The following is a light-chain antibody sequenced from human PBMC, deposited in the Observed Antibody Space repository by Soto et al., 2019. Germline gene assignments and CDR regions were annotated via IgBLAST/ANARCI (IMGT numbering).Light chain of an antibody. V-gene: IGKV1-39*01. J-gene: IGKJ3*01. CDR2: SAS. CDR3: QQSYSTPHFT. CDR1: QSISIY. Sequence: DIQMTQSPAALSASVGDSVTITCRTSQSISIYLNWYQKKVGRAPQILIYSASNLQGGVPSRFSGSGSGTDFALSITSLQPEDFGTYYCQQSYSTPHFTFGPGTKVEIK.